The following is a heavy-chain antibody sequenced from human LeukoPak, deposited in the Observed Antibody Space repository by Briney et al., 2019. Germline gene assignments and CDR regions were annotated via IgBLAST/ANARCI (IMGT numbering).Heavy chain of an antibody. Sequence: SETLSLTCTVSSGSISSGGYSWSWIRQPPGKGLEWIGYIYHSGSTYYNPSLKSRVTISVDRSKNQFSLKLSSVTAADTAVYYCARDYGDYYFDYWGQGTLVTVSS. J-gene: IGHJ4*02. D-gene: IGHD4-17*01. CDR1: SGSISSGGYS. CDR2: IYHSGST. CDR3: ARDYGDYYFDY. V-gene: IGHV4-30-2*01.